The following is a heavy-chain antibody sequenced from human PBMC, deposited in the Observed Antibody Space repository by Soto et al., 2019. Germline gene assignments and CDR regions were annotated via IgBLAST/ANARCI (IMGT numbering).Heavy chain of an antibody. D-gene: IGHD3-22*01. Sequence: QVQLVESGGGVVQPGRSLRLSCAASGFTFSSYGMHWVRQAPGKGLEWVAVIAYDGSNKYYADSVKGRFTISRDNSKNTRYLQMNSLRAEDTAVYYCASDSSGYTTGGAFDIWGQGTMVTVSS. CDR1: GFTFSSYG. J-gene: IGHJ3*02. CDR2: IAYDGSNK. CDR3: ASDSSGYTTGGAFDI. V-gene: IGHV3-30*03.